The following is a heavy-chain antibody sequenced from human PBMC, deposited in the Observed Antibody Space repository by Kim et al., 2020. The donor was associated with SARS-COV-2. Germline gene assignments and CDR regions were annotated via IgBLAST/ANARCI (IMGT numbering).Heavy chain of an antibody. V-gene: IGHV4-39*01. CDR1: GGSISSSNYY. Sequence: SETPSLTCIVSGGSISSSNYYWGWIRQPPGKGLEWIGSIYYSGSTYYDPSLKSRVTISVDTSKNQFSLKLNSVTAADTAVYYCARSYDILTGDEYWGQG. CDR3: ARSYDILTGDEY. J-gene: IGHJ4*02. CDR2: IYYSGST. D-gene: IGHD3-9*01.